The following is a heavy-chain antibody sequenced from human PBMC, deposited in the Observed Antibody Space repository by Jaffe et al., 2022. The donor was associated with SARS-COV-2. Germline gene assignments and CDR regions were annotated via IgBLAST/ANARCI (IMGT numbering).Heavy chain of an antibody. D-gene: IGHD2-21*02. J-gene: IGHJ4*02. CDR3: AKAVVTAIRSGLDS. CDR1: GFTFSTYA. V-gene: IGHV3-23*01. Sequence: EVQLLESGGGLVQPGGSLRLSCAASGFTFSTYAMSWVRQAPGKGLEWVSIISGSGSSTYYADSVKGRFTISRDFSKNTLYLQMNSLRAEDTAIYYCAKAVVTAIRSGLDSWGQGTLVTVSS. CDR2: ISGSGSST.